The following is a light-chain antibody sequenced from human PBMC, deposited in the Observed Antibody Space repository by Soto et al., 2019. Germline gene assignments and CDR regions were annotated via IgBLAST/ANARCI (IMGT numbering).Light chain of an antibody. CDR1: QTVSSSF. CDR3: QQYGSSPLT. J-gene: IGKJ1*01. CDR2: GAS. Sequence: EIVLTQSPGTLSLSPGERATLSCRASQTVSSSFLAWYQQRPGQAPSLLIYGASNRATGIPDRFSGSGSGTDLTLTISRLEPEDFAVYYCQQYGSSPLTFGQGTKVEIK. V-gene: IGKV3-20*01.